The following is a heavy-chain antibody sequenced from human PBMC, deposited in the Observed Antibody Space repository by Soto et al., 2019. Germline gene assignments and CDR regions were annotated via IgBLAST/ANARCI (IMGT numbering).Heavy chain of an antibody. V-gene: IGHV3-48*01. D-gene: IGHD6-19*01. J-gene: IGHJ3*02. CDR3: ARGYSSGCRRCAFDI. CDR2: ISSSSSTI. Sequence: GGSLRLSCAASGFTFSSYSMNWVRQAPGKGLEWVSYISSSSSTIYYADSVKGRFTISRDNAKNSLYLQMNSLRAEDTAVYYCARGYSSGCRRCAFDIWGQGTMVTVSS. CDR1: GFTFSSYS.